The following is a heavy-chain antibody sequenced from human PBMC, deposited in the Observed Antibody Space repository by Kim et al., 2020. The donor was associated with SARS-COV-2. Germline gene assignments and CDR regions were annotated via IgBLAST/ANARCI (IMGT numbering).Heavy chain of an antibody. J-gene: IGHJ4*02. Sequence: GGSLTLSCAASGFTFSSYAMSWVRQAPGKGLEWVSAISGSGGSTYYADSVKGRFTISRDNSKNTLYLQMNSLRAEDTAVYYCAKLIAVAGIGSRKGIKDYWGQGTLVTVSS. CDR3: AKLIAVAGIGSRKGIKDY. CDR2: ISGSGGST. V-gene: IGHV3-23*01. D-gene: IGHD6-19*01. CDR1: GFTFSSYA.